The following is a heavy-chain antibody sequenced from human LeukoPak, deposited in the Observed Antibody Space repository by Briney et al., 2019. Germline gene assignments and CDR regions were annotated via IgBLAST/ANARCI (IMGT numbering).Heavy chain of an antibody. D-gene: IGHD6-13*01. CDR3: ARVGIAAAAYGMDV. Sequence: SGGSLRLSCAASGFTFSDYYMSWIRQAPGKGLEWVSYISSSSSYTNYADSVKGRFTISRDNAKNSLYLQMNSLRAEDTAVYYCARVGIAAAAYGMDVWGKGTTVTVSS. J-gene: IGHJ6*04. V-gene: IGHV3-11*06. CDR1: GFTFSDYY. CDR2: ISSSSSYT.